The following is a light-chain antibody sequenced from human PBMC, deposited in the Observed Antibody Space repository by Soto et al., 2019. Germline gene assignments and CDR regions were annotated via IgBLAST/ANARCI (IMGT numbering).Light chain of an antibody. V-gene: IGKV2-28*01. CDR1: QSLLHSNGYNS. Sequence: DIVMTQSPLSLPVTPGEPASISCRSSQSLLHSNGYNSLDWYLQKPGQSPQLLIYLGSYRASGVPDRFSGSGSGTDFTLKISRVEADDVGVYYCMQALQTPSITFGQGTRLEIK. CDR2: LGS. J-gene: IGKJ5*01. CDR3: MQALQTPSIT.